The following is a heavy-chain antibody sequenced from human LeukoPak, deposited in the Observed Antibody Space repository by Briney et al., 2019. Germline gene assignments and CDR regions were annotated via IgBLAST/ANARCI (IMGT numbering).Heavy chain of an antibody. CDR3: ARHGAGQWLVSPFDY. J-gene: IGHJ4*02. CDR2: IYYSGST. CDR1: GGSISSSSYY. Sequence: SETLSLTCTVSGGSISSSSYYWGWIRQPPGKGLEWSGSIYYSGSTYYKPSLQSRVTISVNTSKNQFSLKLSSVTAADTAVYYCARHGAGQWLVSPFDYWGQGTLVTVSS. D-gene: IGHD6-19*01. V-gene: IGHV4-39*01.